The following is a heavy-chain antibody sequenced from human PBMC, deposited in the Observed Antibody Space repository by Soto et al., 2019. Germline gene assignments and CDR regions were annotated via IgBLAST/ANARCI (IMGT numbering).Heavy chain of an antibody. CDR1: GFTFDDYA. CDR2: ISWDGGST. V-gene: IGHV3-43D*03. J-gene: IGHJ6*02. D-gene: IGHD3-16*02. CDR3: AKDSPYVWGSYRYKGYYYGMDV. Sequence: GGSLRLSCAASGFTFDDYAMHWVRQAPGKGLEWVSLISWDGGSTYYADSVKGRFTISRDNSKNSLYLQMNSLRAEDTALYYCAKDSPYVWGSYRYKGYYYGMDVWGQGTTVTVSS.